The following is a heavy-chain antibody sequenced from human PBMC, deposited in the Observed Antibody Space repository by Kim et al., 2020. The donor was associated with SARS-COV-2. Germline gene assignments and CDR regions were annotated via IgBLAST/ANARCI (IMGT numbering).Heavy chain of an antibody. V-gene: IGHV3-13*01. CDR3: ARGGYSNSGFYYYGLDV. D-gene: IGHD6-13*01. J-gene: IGHJ6*02. Sequence: VEGRFTISRENAKNSLYLQMNSLRAGDTAVYYCARGGYSNSGFYYYGLDVWGQGTTVTVSS.